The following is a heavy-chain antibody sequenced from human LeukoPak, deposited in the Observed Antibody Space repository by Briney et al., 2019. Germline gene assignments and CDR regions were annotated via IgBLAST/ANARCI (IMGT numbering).Heavy chain of an antibody. CDR2: IIPIFGTA. J-gene: IGHJ4*02. CDR1: GGTFSSYA. V-gene: IGHV1-69*06. D-gene: IGHD3-3*01. Sequence: GASVKVSCKASGGTFSSYAISWVRQAPGQGLEWMGGIIPIFGTANYAQKFQGRVTITADKSTSTAYMELSSLRSEDTAVYYCARDRSLGASITIFGGGLDYWGQGTLVTVSS. CDR3: ARDRSLGASITIFGGGLDY.